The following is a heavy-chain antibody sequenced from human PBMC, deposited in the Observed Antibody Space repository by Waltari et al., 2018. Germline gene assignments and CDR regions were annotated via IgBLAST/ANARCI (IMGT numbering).Heavy chain of an antibody. V-gene: IGHV3-23*04. J-gene: IGHJ4*02. D-gene: IGHD2-2*01. Sequence: VQLVDSGGGVVQPGRSLRLSCAASGFTFSSYAMTWVRQAPGQVVDWYSVIGDSGGSPFYAGSVKRPFTIARDNSKNILYLQMNSLRAADTAVYYCAKKIGGEAVPAIPFDCWGQGPLVTFSS. CDR2: IGDSGGSP. CDR3: AKKIGGEAVPAIPFDC. CDR1: GFTFSSYA.